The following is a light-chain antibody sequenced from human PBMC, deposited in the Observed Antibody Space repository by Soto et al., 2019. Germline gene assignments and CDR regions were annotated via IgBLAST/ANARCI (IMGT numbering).Light chain of an antibody. CDR2: GAS. J-gene: IGKJ4*01. Sequence: EIVLTQSPGTLSLSPGERATLSCRASQSVSSSYLAWYQQKPGQAPRLLIYGASSRATGIPDRLSGSGSGTDFTLTISRLEPEDFAIYYCQQRSNWPPVTFGGGTKVEIK. CDR1: QSVSSSY. V-gene: IGKV3D-20*02. CDR3: QQRSNWPPVT.